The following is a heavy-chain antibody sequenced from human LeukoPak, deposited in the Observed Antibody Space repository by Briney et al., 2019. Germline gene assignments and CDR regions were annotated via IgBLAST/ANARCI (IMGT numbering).Heavy chain of an antibody. CDR2: IKTDGSQI. CDR1: GFTFSSYW. Sequence: PGGALLLSCVASGFTFSSYWMTWVRQAPGKGLEWVANIKTDGSQIYYVDSVKGRFTISRDNAKNSLYLQMNSLRAEDTAVYYCAELGITMIGGVWGKGTTVTISS. J-gene: IGHJ6*04. D-gene: IGHD3-10*02. CDR3: AELGITMIGGV. V-gene: IGHV3-7*01.